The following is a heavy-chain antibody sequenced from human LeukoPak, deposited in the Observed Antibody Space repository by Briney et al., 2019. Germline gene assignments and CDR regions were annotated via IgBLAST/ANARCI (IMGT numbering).Heavy chain of an antibody. D-gene: IGHD4-17*01. J-gene: IGHJ4*02. CDR1: GFTFSSYG. CDR3: ASRDYGDYERFDY. V-gene: IGHV3-7*01. Sequence: PGRSLRLSCAASGFTFSSYGMHWVRQAPGKGLEWVANIKQDGSEKYYVDSVKGRFTISRDNAKNSLYLQMNSLRAEDTAVYYCASRDYGDYERFDYWGQGTLVTVSS. CDR2: IKQDGSEK.